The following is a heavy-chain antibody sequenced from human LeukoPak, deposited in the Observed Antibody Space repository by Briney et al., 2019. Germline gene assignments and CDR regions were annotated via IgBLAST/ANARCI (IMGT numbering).Heavy chain of an antibody. V-gene: IGHV3-30-3*01. CDR2: TSYDGNVK. CDR1: TLTFSSYP. D-gene: IGHD7-27*01. CDR3: ARGPLRGAGDYFDF. Sequence: SLTLSCAAYTLTFSSYPMHRDPQAPGKELEWVAVTSYDGNVKNYIDYVKGRFTIFRDDSKNTVYLQVNSLRAEDAAVYYCARGPLRGAGDYFDFWGQGTLVTVSS. J-gene: IGHJ4*02.